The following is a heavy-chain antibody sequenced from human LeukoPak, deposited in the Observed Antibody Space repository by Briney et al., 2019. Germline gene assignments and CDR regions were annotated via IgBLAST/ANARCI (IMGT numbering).Heavy chain of an antibody. Sequence: GGSLRLSCAASGFTFSSYEMNWVHQAPGKGLEWVSYISSSGSTIYYSDSVKGRFTISRDNAKNSLYLQMNSLRAEDTAVYYCARESYNGAFDYWGRGTLVTVSS. CDR2: ISSSGSTI. D-gene: IGHD5-24*01. J-gene: IGHJ4*02. V-gene: IGHV3-48*03. CDR1: GFTFSSYE. CDR3: ARESYNGAFDY.